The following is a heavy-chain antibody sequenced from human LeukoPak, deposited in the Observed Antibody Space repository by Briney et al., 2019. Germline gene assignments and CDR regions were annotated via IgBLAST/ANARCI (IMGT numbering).Heavy chain of an antibody. V-gene: IGHV3-23*01. Sequence: GGSLRLSCTGSGFTLSSYEMTWIRQAPGKGLEWVSSVDYSGDSPYYADSVKGRFTISRDNSKNILYLQLSSLRVEDTAVYYCAKDLVWYDSSGYYPDYWGQGTLVTVSS. J-gene: IGHJ4*02. CDR2: VDYSGDSP. CDR3: AKDLVWYDSSGYYPDY. CDR1: GFTLSSYE. D-gene: IGHD3-22*01.